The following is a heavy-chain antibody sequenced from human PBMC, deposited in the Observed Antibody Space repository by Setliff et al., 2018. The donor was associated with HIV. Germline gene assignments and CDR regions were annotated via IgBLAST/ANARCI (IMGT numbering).Heavy chain of an antibody. V-gene: IGHV3-20*04. Sequence: GGSLRLSCAATGFTFSTYAMSWVRQAPGKGLEWVSGISPNGGITYYADSVKGRFTVSRDNPKNSLYLQMNSLRAEDTAVYYCARDPGSGWYVNRYLDYWGQGTLVTVSS. D-gene: IGHD6-19*01. J-gene: IGHJ4*02. CDR2: ISPNGGIT. CDR3: ARDPGSGWYVNRYLDY. CDR1: GFTFSTYA.